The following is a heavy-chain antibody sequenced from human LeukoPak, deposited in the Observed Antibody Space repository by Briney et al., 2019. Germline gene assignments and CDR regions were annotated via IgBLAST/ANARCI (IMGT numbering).Heavy chain of an antibody. D-gene: IGHD4-17*01. CDR2: VSYDGSNK. CDR3: ARDGGATVTTAYFDY. V-gene: IGHV3-30-3*01. J-gene: IGHJ4*02. CDR1: GFTFSNYA. Sequence: PGRSLRLSCAASGFTFSNYAMHWVRQAPGKGLEWVAVVSYDGSNKYYADSVKGRFTISRDNSKNTLSLQMDSLRAEDTAVYYCARDGGATVTTAYFDYWGQGTLVTVSS.